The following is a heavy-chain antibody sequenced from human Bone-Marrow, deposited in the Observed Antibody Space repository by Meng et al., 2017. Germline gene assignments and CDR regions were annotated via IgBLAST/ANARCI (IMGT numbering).Heavy chain of an antibody. Sequence: QVQRLPAGAEVKKPGSSLKVSCKASGGTFSSYAISWVRQAPGQGLEWMGGIIPIFGTANYAQKFQGRVTITADESTSTAYMELSSLRSEDTAVYYCARVYCSSTSCQYYFDYWGQGTLVTVSS. J-gene: IGHJ4*02. CDR2: IIPIFGTA. CDR1: GGTFSSYA. D-gene: IGHD2-2*01. CDR3: ARVYCSSTSCQYYFDY. V-gene: IGHV1-69*12.